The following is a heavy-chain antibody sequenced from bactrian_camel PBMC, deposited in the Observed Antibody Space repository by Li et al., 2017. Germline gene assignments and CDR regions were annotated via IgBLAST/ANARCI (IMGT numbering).Heavy chain of an antibody. CDR1: GYTSKSAF. V-gene: IGHV3S28*01. J-gene: IGHJ4*01. CDR3: AAEGYDGSCRVGGQFDY. D-gene: IGHD6*01. Sequence: QLVESGGGSVQAGGSLRLSCVASGYTSKSAFMGWFRQAPGKDREAVAAVGTDDGRTYYADSAKGRFTVSQDNGKNTLSLQMNSLKPEDTGMYYCAAEGYDGSCRVGGQFDYWGQGTQVTVS. CDR2: VGTDDGRT.